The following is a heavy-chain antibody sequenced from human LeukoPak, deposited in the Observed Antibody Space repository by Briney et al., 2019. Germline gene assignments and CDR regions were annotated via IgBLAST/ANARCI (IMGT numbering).Heavy chain of an antibody. CDR3: AKDIWGLTTHYYYGMDV. V-gene: IGHV3-30*18. D-gene: IGHD4-17*01. J-gene: IGHJ6*02. Sequence: GGSLRLSCAASGFTFSSYGMHWVRQAPGKGLEWVAVISYDGSNKYYADSVKGRFTISRDNSKNTLYLQMNSLRAEDTAVYYCAKDIWGLTTHYYYGMDVWGQGTTVTVSS. CDR2: ISYDGSNK. CDR1: GFTFSSYG.